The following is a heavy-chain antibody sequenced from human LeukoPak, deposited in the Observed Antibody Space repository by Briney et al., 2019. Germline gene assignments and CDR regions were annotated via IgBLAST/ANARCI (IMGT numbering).Heavy chain of an antibody. CDR1: RGSISTYY. CDR2: ISTGGST. D-gene: IGHD1-1*01. J-gene: IGHJ4*02. Sequence: SETLSLTCNISRGSISTYYWSWIRQPPGKGLEWIGYISTGGSTNYNPSLKRRVNISVDTSKNQFSLNLSSVTAADTAVYYCARRRTPGTTGYFVYWGQGTLVTVSS. V-gene: IGHV4-4*09. CDR3: ARRRTPGTTGYFVY.